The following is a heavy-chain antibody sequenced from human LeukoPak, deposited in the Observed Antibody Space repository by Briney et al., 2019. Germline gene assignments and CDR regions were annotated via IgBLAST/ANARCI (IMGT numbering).Heavy chain of an antibody. Sequence: PGGSLRLSCAASGFTFNSYGMHWVRQAPGKGLEWVAVISYDGSNKYYADSVKGRFTISRDNSKNTLYLQMNSLRAEDTAVHYCAKAQRITVFGVPHGDVWGQGTTVTVSS. J-gene: IGHJ6*02. D-gene: IGHD3-3*01. CDR1: GFTFNSYG. V-gene: IGHV3-30*18. CDR2: ISYDGSNK. CDR3: AKAQRITVFGVPHGDV.